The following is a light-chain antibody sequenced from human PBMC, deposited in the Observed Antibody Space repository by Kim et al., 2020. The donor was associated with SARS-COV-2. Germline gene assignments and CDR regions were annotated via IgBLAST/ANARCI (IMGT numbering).Light chain of an antibody. CDR3: QVWDNNSVHYV. V-gene: IGLV3-21*04. Sequence: APGETARITCGGDNIGSKSVHWYQQKPGHAPVLVIYYNSVRPSGIPERFSGSNSGNTATLTISRVEAGDEADFYCQVWDNNSVHYVFGTGTKVTVL. CDR2: YNS. CDR1: NIGSKS. J-gene: IGLJ1*01.